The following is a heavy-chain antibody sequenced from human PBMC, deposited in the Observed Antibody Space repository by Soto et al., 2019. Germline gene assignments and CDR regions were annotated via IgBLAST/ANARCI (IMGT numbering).Heavy chain of an antibody. V-gene: IGHV3-53*04. CDR3: ARNSYGYFDY. J-gene: IGHJ4*02. CDR1: GFDISNNY. CDR2: LYGDGTT. Sequence: EVQRVESGGGLVQPGGSLRLSCVVSGFDISNNYMNWVRQAPGEGLERVSVLYGDGTTSYAGSVKGRFTISRHNSNNTLYLQMNNLRTEDTAAYYCARNSYGYFDYWGQGPLVTVSS. D-gene: IGHD5-18*01.